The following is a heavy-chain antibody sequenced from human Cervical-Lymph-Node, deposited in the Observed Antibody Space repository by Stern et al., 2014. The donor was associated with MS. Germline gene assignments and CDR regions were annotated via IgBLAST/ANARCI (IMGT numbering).Heavy chain of an antibody. CDR1: GFTFSNYG. CDR3: ARDLWAGRMLTIPDY. J-gene: IGHJ4*02. CDR2: ISYGGGDT. Sequence: VQLVESGGGVVQPGRSLRLSCAASGFTFSNYGMHWVRQAPGKGLEWVAFISYGGGDTSYADSVKGRFTISRDNSKNTIYLQMNSLRAEDSAVFFCARDLWAGRMLTIPDYWGQGTLVIVSS. D-gene: IGHD3-16*01. V-gene: IGHV3-33*01.